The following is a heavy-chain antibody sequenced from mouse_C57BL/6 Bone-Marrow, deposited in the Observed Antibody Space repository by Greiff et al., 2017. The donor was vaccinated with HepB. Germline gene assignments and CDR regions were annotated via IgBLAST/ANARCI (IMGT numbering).Heavy chain of an antibody. D-gene: IGHD1-1*01. CDR1: GFSLTSYG. CDR2: IWSGGST. J-gene: IGHJ1*03. V-gene: IGHV2-2*01. Sequence: VQRVESGPGLVQPSQSLSITCTVSGFSLTSYGVHWVRQSPGKGLEWLGVIWSGGSTDYNAAFISRLSISKDNSKSQVFFKMNSLQADDTAIYYCARNSGTTVVALRYYDVWGTGTTVTVSS. CDR3: ARNSGTTVVALRYYDV.